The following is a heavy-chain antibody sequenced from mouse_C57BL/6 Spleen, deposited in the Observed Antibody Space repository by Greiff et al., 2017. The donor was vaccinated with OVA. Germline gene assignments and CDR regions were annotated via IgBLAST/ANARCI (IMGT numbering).Heavy chain of an antibody. CDR3: ARDRAGNYYFDY. J-gene: IGHJ2*01. Sequence: EVMLVESEGGLVQPGSSMKLSCTASGFTFSDYYMAWVRQVPEKGLEWVANINYDGSSTYYLDSLKSRFIISRDNAKNILYLQMSSLKSEDTATYYCARDRAGNYYFDYWGQGTTLTVSS. CDR2: INYDGSST. CDR1: GFTFSDYY. D-gene: IGHD2-1*01. V-gene: IGHV5-16*01.